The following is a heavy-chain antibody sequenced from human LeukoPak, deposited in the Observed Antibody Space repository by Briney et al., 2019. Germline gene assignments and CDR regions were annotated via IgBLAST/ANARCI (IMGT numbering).Heavy chain of an antibody. CDR1: GFTFRSYS. J-gene: IGHJ4*02. V-gene: IGHV3-21*01. CDR2: ISSSSSYI. D-gene: IGHD5-18*01. CDR3: ARDQVDTAMVNDY. Sequence: GGSLRLSCAASGFTFRSYSMNWVRQAPGKGLEWVSSISSSSSYIYYADSVKGRFTISRDNAKNSLYLQMNSLRAEDTAVYHCARDQVDTAMVNDYWGQGTLVTVSS.